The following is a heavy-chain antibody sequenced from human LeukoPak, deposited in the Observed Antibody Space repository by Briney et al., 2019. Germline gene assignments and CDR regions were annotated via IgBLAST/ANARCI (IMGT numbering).Heavy chain of an antibody. CDR1: GGSISSGGYY. J-gene: IGHJ5*02. Sequence: SETLSLTCTVSGGSISSGGYYWSWIRQPPGKGLEWIGYIYHSGSTYYNPSLKSRVTISVDRSKNQFSLKLSSVTAADTAVYYCARERSDVPAAIPHWFDPWGQGTLVTVSS. V-gene: IGHV4-30-2*01. D-gene: IGHD2-2*02. CDR2: IYHSGST. CDR3: ARERSDVPAAIPHWFDP.